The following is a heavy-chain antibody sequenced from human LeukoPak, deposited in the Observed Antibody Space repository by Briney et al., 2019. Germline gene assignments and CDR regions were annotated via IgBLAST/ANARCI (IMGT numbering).Heavy chain of an antibody. CDR1: GYRFPDYY. CDR2: INPNSGDT. D-gene: IGHD2-15*01. CDR3: ARGYICSGGTCYSRLWFDP. J-gene: IGHJ5*02. V-gene: IGHV1-2*02. Sequence: ASVKVSCKASGYRFPDYYIHWVRQAPGQGFEWMGWINPNSGDTNFAQEFQGRVTLTRDTSISTAYMQLSRLRSDDTAVYYCARGYICSGGTCYSRLWFDPWGQGTLVSVSS.